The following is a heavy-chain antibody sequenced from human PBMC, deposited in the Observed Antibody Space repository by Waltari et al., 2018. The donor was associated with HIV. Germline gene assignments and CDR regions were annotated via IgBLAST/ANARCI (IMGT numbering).Heavy chain of an antibody. D-gene: IGHD6-19*01. J-gene: IGHJ6*02. CDR2: INPKGDGT. CDR3: ARDRIAVTGSYYYGMDV. V-gene: IGHV1-2*02. Sequence: QVQLVQSGAEWKKPGDSAKVSCKASGYAFTGYYRHWVRQAPGKGLEWMGWINPKGDGTNYAQKFQGRVTMTRDTSTSTAYMELSRLRSDDTALYYCARDRIAVTGSYYYGMDVWGQGTTVTVSS. CDR1: GYAFTGYY.